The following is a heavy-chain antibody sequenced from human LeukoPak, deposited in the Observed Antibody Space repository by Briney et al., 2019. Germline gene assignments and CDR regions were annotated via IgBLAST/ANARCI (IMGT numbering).Heavy chain of an antibody. CDR3: ARLRYYDSSGSPEFDY. CDR1: GGSISSSSYY. D-gene: IGHD3-22*01. J-gene: IGHJ4*02. CDR2: IYYSGST. Sequence: SETLSLTCTVSGGSISSSSYYWGWIRQPPGKGLEWIGSIYYSGSTYYNPSLKSRVTISVDTSKNPFSLKLSSVTAADTAVYYCARLRYYDSSGSPEFDYWGQGTLVTVSS. V-gene: IGHV4-39*01.